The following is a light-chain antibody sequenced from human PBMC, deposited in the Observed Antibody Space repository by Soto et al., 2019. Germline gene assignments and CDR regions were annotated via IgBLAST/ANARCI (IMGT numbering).Light chain of an antibody. J-gene: IGLJ2*01. CDR1: SGHSSYI. CDR3: ETLDSNTRV. CDR2: LEGSGSY. Sequence: QSVLTQSSSASASLGSSVKLTCTLSSGHSSYIIAWHQQQPGKAPRYLMKLEGSGSYNKGSGVPDRFSGSSSGAGRYLTISNLQFEEEANNSCETLDSNTRVFSGGTKLTVL. V-gene: IGLV4-60*02.